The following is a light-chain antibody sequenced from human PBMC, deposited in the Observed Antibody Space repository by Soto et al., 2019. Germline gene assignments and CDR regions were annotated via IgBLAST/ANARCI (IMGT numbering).Light chain of an antibody. CDR2: EDT. V-gene: IGLV2-23*02. CDR3: CSYAGSSTLV. J-gene: IGLJ1*01. CDR1: NSDVGTYNL. Sequence: SVLTQPASVSGSPGQSITVSCTGTNSDVGTYNLVSWYHQEPGKAPKLMIFEDTKRPSGVSNRFSGSKSGNTATLTISGLQAEDEADYYCCSYAGSSTLVFGTGTKVTVL.